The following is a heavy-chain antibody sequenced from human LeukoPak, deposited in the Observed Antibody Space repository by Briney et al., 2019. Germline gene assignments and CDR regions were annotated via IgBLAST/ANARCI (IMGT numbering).Heavy chain of an antibody. D-gene: IGHD1/OR15-1a*01. CDR1: GGTFSTYA. J-gene: IGHJ6*03. CDR3: AREATPQTSPLYYYYYYMDV. V-gene: IGHV1-69*01. Sequence: EASVKVSCKASGGTFSTYAISWLRQAPGQGLEWMGGIIPIYGIANYAQRLRGRVTITADESTSTSYMEVNGLRSEDTAVYYCAREATPQTSPLYYYYYYMDVWGNGTPVTVSS. CDR2: IIPIYGIA.